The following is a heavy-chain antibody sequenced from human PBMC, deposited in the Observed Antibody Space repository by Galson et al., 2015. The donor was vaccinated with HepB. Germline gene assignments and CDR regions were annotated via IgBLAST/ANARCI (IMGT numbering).Heavy chain of an antibody. Sequence: SVKVSCKASGFTFTSSAMQWVRQARGQRLEWIGWIVVGSGNTNYAQKFQERVTITRDMSTSTAYMELSSLRSEDTAVYYCAAPYYYDSSGYLDAFDIWGQGTMVTVSS. CDR1: GFTFTSSA. CDR2: IVVGSGNT. V-gene: IGHV1-58*02. CDR3: AAPYYYDSSGYLDAFDI. D-gene: IGHD3-22*01. J-gene: IGHJ3*02.